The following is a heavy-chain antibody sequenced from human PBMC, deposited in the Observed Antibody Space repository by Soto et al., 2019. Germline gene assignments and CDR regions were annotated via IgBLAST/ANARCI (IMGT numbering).Heavy chain of an antibody. CDR1: GGSISSGQNF. CDR3: ARDTGTYPYYFAS. V-gene: IGHV4-30-4*08. CDR2: IHHSGST. J-gene: IGHJ4*02. Sequence: QVQLQESGPGLVKPSQTLSLTCTVSGGSISSGQNFWNWIRQSPGKGLEWIGYIHHSGSTYYSPSLKNRLTISADTSKNQISLKLNSVTDADTAVYYSARDTGTYPYYFASWGQGTLVTVSS. D-gene: IGHD1-26*01.